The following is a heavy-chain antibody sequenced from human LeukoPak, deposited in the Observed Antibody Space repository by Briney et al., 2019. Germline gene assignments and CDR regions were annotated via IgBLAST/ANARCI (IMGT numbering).Heavy chain of an antibody. V-gene: IGHV3-74*01. CDR3: ARGHIGVLTAPDY. J-gene: IGHJ4*02. CDR2: INSDGSST. D-gene: IGHD2-21*01. CDR1: GFTFSSYW. Sequence: PGGSLRLSCAASGFTFSSYWMHWVRQAPGKGLVWVSRINSDGSSTSCADSVKGRFTISRDNAKNTLYLQMNSLRAEDTAVYYCARGHIGVLTAPDYWGQGTLVTVSS.